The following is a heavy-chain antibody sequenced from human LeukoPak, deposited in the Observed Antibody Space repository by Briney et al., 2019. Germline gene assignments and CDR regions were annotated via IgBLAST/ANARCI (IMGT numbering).Heavy chain of an antibody. V-gene: IGHV3-23*01. Sequence: PGGSLRLSCAASGFTFSSYAMSWVRQAPGKGLEWVSVISGSGGSTYYADSEKGRLTISRDNSKNTLYLQMNSLRAEDTAVYHCAKDVGSGYTYFDFWGQGTLVTVSS. J-gene: IGHJ4*02. CDR2: ISGSGGST. D-gene: IGHD3-22*01. CDR1: GFTFSSYA. CDR3: AKDVGSGYTYFDF.